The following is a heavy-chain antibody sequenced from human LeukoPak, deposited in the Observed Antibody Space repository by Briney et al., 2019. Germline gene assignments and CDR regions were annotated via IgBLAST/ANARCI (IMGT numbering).Heavy chain of an antibody. CDR2: TYYRSKWYS. Sequence: SQTLSLTCAISGDSVSSNGAAWHWIRQSPSRGLEWLGRTYYRSKWYSDYAVSVKSRITINPDTSKNQFSLQLNSVTPEDTAVYYCASLRTTIWPLDTFDIWGLGTVVAVSS. J-gene: IGHJ3*02. V-gene: IGHV6-1*01. D-gene: IGHD3-3*01. CDR1: GDSVSSNGAA. CDR3: ASLRTTIWPLDTFDI.